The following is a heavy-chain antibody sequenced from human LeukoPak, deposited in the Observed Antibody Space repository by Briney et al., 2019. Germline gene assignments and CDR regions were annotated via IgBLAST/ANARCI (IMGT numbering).Heavy chain of an antibody. V-gene: IGHV5-51*01. CDR2: IYPGDSDA. CDR1: ESTFFGYW. CDR3: ARLLDSSRFDS. Sequence: GESLQICFKCSESTFFGYWIGWVRQVPGKGLEWMGIIYPGDSDASYSLSFQGQVTMSIDKPIYTAYLQWSSLKASDTAMYYCARLLDSSRFDSWGQGTLVTVSS. J-gene: IGHJ4*02. D-gene: IGHD3-22*01.